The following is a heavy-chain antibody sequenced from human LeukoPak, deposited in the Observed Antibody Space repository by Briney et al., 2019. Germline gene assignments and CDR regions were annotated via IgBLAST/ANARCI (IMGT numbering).Heavy chain of an antibody. CDR3: ARARITIKPSWFDP. CDR1: GGSISSGNYY. J-gene: IGHJ5*02. CDR2: IYHSGTT. D-gene: IGHD5-24*01. V-gene: IGHV4-31*03. Sequence: SETLSLTCTVSGGSISSGNYYWSWIRQLPGQGLEWLGFIYHSGTTYYNQSLKSRVTMSLDTSKNQFSLKLRSVTAADTAVHYCARARITIKPSWFDPWGRGTLVTVSS.